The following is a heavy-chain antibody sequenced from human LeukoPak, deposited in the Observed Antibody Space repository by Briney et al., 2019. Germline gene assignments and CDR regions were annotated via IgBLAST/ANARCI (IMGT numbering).Heavy chain of an antibody. V-gene: IGHV1-2*02. CDR3: ARNVWFGESADAFDI. J-gene: IGHJ3*02. Sequence: ASVKVSCKASGYTFTGYYMHWVRQAPGQGLEWMGWINPNSGGTNYAQKFQGRVTMTRDKSIRTAYMELSRLTSDDTAVYYCARNVWFGESADAFDIWGQGTMVTVSS. CDR1: GYTFTGYY. CDR2: INPNSGGT. D-gene: IGHD3-10*01.